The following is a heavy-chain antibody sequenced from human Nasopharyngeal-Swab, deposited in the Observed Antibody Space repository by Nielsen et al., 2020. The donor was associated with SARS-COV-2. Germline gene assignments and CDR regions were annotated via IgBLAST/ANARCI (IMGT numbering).Heavy chain of an antibody. V-gene: IGHV4-39*07. Sequence: SETLSLTCTVSGGSISSGTYYWGWIRQPPGKGLEWIGTLYHSGSTYYNPSLKSRVTISVDTSKNQFSLKLTSVAAADTAVYYCARDDYTFSSSLDYWGHGTLVTVSS. CDR2: LYHSGST. D-gene: IGHD2/OR15-2a*01. CDR3: ARDDYTFSSSLDY. J-gene: IGHJ4*01. CDR1: GGSISSGTYY.